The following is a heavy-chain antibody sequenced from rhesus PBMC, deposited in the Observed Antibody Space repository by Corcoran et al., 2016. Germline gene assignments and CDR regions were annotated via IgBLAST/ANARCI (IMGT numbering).Heavy chain of an antibody. CDR3: ARGEGSSYGFFDY. CDR1: GYTFIRYS. V-gene: IGHV1-200*01. Sequence: QVQLVQSGADVKKPGASVKLSCKASGYTFIRYSINVGRQAPGQGLEWRGWINPSSGNRGDAQTFQGRVTMTRDTSTSTAYMDLSSLRSEDTAVYYCARGEGSSYGFFDYWGQGVLVTVSS. D-gene: IGHD4-29*01. J-gene: IGHJ4*01. CDR2: INPSSGNR.